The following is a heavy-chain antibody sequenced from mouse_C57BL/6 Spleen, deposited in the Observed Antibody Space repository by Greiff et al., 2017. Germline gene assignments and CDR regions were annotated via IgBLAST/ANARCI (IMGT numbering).Heavy chain of an antibody. CDR3: AVYDYFDY. D-gene: IGHD1-1*01. CDR2: IYPGDGDT. Sequence: VMLVESGPELVKPGASVKISCKASGYAFSSSWMNWVKQRPGKGLEWIGRIYPGDGDTNYNGKFKGKATLTADKSSITSYMQLSSLTSEDSSVDFCAVYDYFDYWGQGTTLTVSS. V-gene: IGHV1-82*01. CDR1: GYAFSSSW. J-gene: IGHJ2*01.